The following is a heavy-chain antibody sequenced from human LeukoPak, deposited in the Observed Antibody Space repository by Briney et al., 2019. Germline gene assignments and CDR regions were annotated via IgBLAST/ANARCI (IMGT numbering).Heavy chain of an antibody. Sequence: GGSLRLSCAASGFTFSDYYMTWIRQARGKGLEWLSYISSSGSTILYADSVKGRFTISRDNAKNSLYLQMDSLRAEDTAMYYCARDSSGYSSSWGQGTLVTVSS. J-gene: IGHJ4*02. CDR1: GFTFSDYY. CDR3: ARDSSGYSSS. D-gene: IGHD5-12*01. V-gene: IGHV3-11*01. CDR2: ISSSGSTI.